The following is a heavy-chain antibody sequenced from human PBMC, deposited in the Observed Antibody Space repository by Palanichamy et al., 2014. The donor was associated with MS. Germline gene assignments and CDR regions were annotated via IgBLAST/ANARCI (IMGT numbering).Heavy chain of an antibody. D-gene: IGHD2-15*01. Sequence: QVQLQQWGGRTVEAFGDPVPHLRCLWWVLQWLLLELDPPAPRKGLEWIGEINHSGSTNYNPSLKSRVTISVDTSKNQFSLKLSSVTAADTAVYYCARGLCVSGGSCDSYDAFDIWGQGTMVTVSS. CDR3: ARGLCVSGGSCDSYDAFDI. CDR2: INHSGST. CDR1: WVLQWLL. J-gene: IGHJ3*02. V-gene: IGHV4-34*01.